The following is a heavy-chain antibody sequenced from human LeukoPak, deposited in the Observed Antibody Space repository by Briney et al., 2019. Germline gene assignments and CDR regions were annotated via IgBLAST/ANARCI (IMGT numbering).Heavy chain of an antibody. J-gene: IGHJ4*02. CDR1: GFSSSDYW. D-gene: IGHD1-20*01. CDR2: ISTSSDTM. V-gene: IGHV3-48*01. Sequence: GGSLRLSCAASGFSSSDYWMNWVRQAPGKGLEWVSYISTSSDTMHYADSVKGRFTISRDNAKNSLYLQMNSLRADDTAVYYCARDHNWNFDYWGQGTLVTVSS. CDR3: ARDHNWNFDY.